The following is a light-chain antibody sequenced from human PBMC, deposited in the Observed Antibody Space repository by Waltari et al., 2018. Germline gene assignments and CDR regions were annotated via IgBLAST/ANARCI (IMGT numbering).Light chain of an antibody. CDR3: QQYRGLWT. CDR2: AAS. V-gene: IGKV1-39*01. CDR1: QSISSY. Sequence: DIQMTQSPSSLSASVGDRVTITCRASQSISSYLNWYQQKPGKAPKHLIYAASSLQSGVPSRFSGSGSGTDFTLTISSLQPEDFATYYCQQYRGLWTFGQGTRVEVK. J-gene: IGKJ1*01.